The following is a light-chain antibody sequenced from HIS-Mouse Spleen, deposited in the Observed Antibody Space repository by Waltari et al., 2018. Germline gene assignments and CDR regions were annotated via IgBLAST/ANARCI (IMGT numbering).Light chain of an antibody. Sequence: SYELTQPPSLSVSPGQTARITCAGDEFPKKYAYWYQQKSGQAPVLVIYEDSKRPSGIPERFSGSSSGTMATLTISGAQVEDEADYYCYSTDSSGNHRVFGGGTKLTVL. CDR1: EFPKKY. V-gene: IGLV3-10*01. J-gene: IGLJ2*01. CDR2: EDS. CDR3: YSTDSSGNHRV.